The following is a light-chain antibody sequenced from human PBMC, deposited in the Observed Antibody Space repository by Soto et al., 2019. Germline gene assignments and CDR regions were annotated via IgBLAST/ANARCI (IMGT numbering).Light chain of an antibody. CDR1: QSVSSN. V-gene: IGKV3-15*01. J-gene: IGKJ4*01. CDR2: RTS. CDR3: QQYNNWPRAT. Sequence: EIVMTQSPATLSVSPGERATISCRASQSVSSNLAWYQQTPGQAPRLLMFRTSSRATGFPARFSGSGSGTEFNLTISSLQSEDFGVYYCQQYNNWPRATFGGGTKVDIK.